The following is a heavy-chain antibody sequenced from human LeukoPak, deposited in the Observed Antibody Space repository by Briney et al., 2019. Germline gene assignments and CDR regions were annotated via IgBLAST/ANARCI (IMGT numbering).Heavy chain of an antibody. V-gene: IGHV4-61*09. J-gene: IGHJ5*02. D-gene: IGHD2-2*01. Sequence: PSETLSLTCAVSGYSISSGYYWSWIRQPAGKGLEWIGHIYTSGSTNYNPSPKSRVTISVEKSKNQFSLKLSSVTAADTAVYYCARDKGYCSSNSCSLPFDPWGQGTLVTVSS. CDR1: GYSISSGYY. CDR3: ARDKGYCSSNSCSLPFDP. CDR2: IYTSGST.